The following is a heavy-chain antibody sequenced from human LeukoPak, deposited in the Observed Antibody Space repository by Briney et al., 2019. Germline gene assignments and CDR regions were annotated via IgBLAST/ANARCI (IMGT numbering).Heavy chain of an antibody. CDR2: IKSKTNGGTT. CDR1: GFTFSDAW. J-gene: IGHJ4*02. Sequence: PGGSLRLSCAASGFTFSDAWMTWLRQAPGKELEWVCLIKSKTNGGTTHYAAPVKGRFTLSRDDSKSTLFLQMNSLKTEDTAVYYCAREVSGAHPYWGQGTLVTVSS. CDR3: AREVSGAHPY. V-gene: IGHV3-15*01. D-gene: IGHD1-26*01.